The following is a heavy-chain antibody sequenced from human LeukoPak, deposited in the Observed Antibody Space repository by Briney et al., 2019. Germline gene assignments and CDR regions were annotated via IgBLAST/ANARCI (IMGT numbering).Heavy chain of an antibody. Sequence: GGSLRLSCAASGFTFSSYAMSWVRQAPGKGLEWVSAISGSGGSTYYADSVKGRFTVSRDNSKNTLYLQMNSLRAEDTAVYYCAKRPGYYDSSGYYFDYWGQGILVTVSS. J-gene: IGHJ4*02. V-gene: IGHV3-23*01. CDR1: GFTFSSYA. CDR2: ISGSGGST. CDR3: AKRPGYYDSSGYYFDY. D-gene: IGHD3-22*01.